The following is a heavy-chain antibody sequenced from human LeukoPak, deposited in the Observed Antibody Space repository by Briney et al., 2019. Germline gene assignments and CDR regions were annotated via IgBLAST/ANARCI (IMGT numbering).Heavy chain of an antibody. D-gene: IGHD3-16*01. V-gene: IGHV3-23*01. CDR1: GFTFSSYA. CDR2: IGGTGVRT. J-gene: IGHJ4*02. Sequence: GGSLRLSCASSGFTFSSYAMSWVRQAPGKGLEWVSTIGGTGVRTYYADSVKGRFTISRDNSKNTLYLQINSLRAEDTAVYFCAKDRLGGPYFFHYWGQGTLVTVSS. CDR3: AKDRLGGPYFFHY.